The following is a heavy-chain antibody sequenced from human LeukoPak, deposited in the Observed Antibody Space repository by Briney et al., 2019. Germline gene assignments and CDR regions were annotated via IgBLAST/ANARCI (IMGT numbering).Heavy chain of an antibody. V-gene: IGHV3-23*01. CDR1: GFTFSSSA. CDR3: AKQLGYCSDGSCYFPY. D-gene: IGHD2-15*01. CDR2: ISNNGGYT. Sequence: GGSLRLSCAASGFTFSSSAMSWVRQAPGKGLEWVSAISNNGGYTYYADSVQGRFTISRDNSKSTLCLQMNSLRAQDTAVYYCAKQLGYCSDGSCYFPYWGQGTLVTVSS. J-gene: IGHJ4*02.